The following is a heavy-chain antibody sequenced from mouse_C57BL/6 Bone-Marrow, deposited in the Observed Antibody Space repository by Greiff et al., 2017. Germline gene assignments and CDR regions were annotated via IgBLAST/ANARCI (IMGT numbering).Heavy chain of an antibody. J-gene: IGHJ1*03. CDR3: ARDDKYGYDYWYFDV. V-gene: IGHV5-16*01. CDR2: INYDGSST. D-gene: IGHD2-2*01. Sequence: EVKVVESEGGLVQPGSSMKLSCTASGFTFSDYYMAWVRQVPEKGLEWVANINYDGSSTYYLDSLKSRFIISRDNAKNILYLQMSSLKSEDTATYYCARDDKYGYDYWYFDVWGTGTTVTVSS. CDR1: GFTFSDYY.